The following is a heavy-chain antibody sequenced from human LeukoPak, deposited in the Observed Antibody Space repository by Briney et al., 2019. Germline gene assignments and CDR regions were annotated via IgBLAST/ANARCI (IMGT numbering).Heavy chain of an antibody. CDR1: GGSFSGYY. CDR2: INHSGST. CDR3: ARRRVRGYFDY. J-gene: IGHJ4*02. Sequence: SETLSLTCAVYGGSFSGYYWSWIRQPPGKGVEWIGEINHSGSTNYNPSLKSRVTISVDTSKNQFSLKLSSVTAADTAVYYCARRRVRGYFDYWGQGTLVTVSS. V-gene: IGHV4-34*01.